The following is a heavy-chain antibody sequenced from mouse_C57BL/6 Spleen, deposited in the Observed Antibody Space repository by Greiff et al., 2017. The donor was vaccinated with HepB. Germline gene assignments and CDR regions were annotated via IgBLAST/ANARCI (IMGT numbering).Heavy chain of an antibody. CDR3: ARRNYDYGGWFAY. CDR1: GYTFTSYW. J-gene: IGHJ3*01. Sequence: VQLQQPGAELVKPGASVKLSCQASGYTFTSYWMHWVKQRPGQGLEWIGMIHPNSGSTNYNEKFKSKATLTVDKSSSTAYMQLSSLTSEDSAVYYCARRNYDYGGWFAYWGQGTLVTVSA. V-gene: IGHV1-64*01. CDR2: IHPNSGST. D-gene: IGHD2-4*01.